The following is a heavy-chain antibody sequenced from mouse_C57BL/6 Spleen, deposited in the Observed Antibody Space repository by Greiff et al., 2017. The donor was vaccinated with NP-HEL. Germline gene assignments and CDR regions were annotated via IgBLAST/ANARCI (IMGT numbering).Heavy chain of an antibody. CDR1: GYTFTSYW. V-gene: IGHV1-53*01. CDR3: AKEWGFYYGSSSAWFAY. Sequence: VQLQQSGTELVKPGASVKLSCKASGYTFTSYWMHWVKQRPGQGLEWIGNINPSNGGTNYNEKFKSKATLTVDKSSSTAYMQLSSLTSEDSAVYYCAKEWGFYYGSSSAWFAYWGQGTLVTVSA. CDR2: INPSNGGT. D-gene: IGHD1-1*01. J-gene: IGHJ3*01.